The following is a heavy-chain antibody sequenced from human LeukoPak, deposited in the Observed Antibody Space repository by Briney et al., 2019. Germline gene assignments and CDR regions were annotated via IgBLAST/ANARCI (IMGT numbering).Heavy chain of an antibody. CDR2: INPNSGGT. Sequence: SVKVSCKASGYTFTGYYMHWVRQAPGQGLEWMGWINPNSGGTNYAQKFQGRVTMTRDTSISTAYMELSRLRSDDTAVYYCARDSDIVVVVAAHFDYWGQGTLVTVSS. J-gene: IGHJ4*02. D-gene: IGHD2-15*01. V-gene: IGHV1-2*02. CDR3: ARDSDIVVVVAAHFDY. CDR1: GYTFTGYY.